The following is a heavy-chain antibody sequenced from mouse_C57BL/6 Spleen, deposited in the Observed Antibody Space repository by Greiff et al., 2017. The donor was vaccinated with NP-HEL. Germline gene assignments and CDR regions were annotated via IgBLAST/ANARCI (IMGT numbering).Heavy chain of an antibody. Sequence: QVQLKESGPGLVQPSQSLSITCTVSGFSLTSYGVHWVRQSPGKGLEWLGVIWRGGSTDYNAAFMSRLSITKDNSKSQVFFKMNSLQADDTAIYYCAKKGDGNEGAMDYWGQGTSVTVSS. CDR2: IWRGGST. D-gene: IGHD2-1*01. J-gene: IGHJ4*01. V-gene: IGHV2-5*01. CDR3: AKKGDGNEGAMDY. CDR1: GFSLTSYG.